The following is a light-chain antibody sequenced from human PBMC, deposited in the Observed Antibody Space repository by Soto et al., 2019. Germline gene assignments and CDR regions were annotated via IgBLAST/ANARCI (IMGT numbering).Light chain of an antibody. J-gene: IGKJ1*01. CDR3: QQYNNWPRET. V-gene: IGKV3-15*01. Sequence: EIVMKQSPATLSVSQGERATLSCRASQSVSSNLAWYQQKPGQAPRLLIYGASTRATGIPARFSGSGSGTEFTLTISSLQSEDFAVYYCQQYNNWPRETFGQGTKVDI. CDR2: GAS. CDR1: QSVSSN.